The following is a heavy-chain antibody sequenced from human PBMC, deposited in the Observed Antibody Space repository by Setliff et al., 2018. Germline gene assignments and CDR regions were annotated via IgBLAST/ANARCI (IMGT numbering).Heavy chain of an antibody. D-gene: IGHD3-3*01. CDR3: ALPFGVVNYYYYMDV. V-gene: IGHV3-21*01. CDR2: ISSSSTFI. J-gene: IGHJ6*03. CDR1: GFTFSSDP. Sequence: GGSLRLSCAASGFTFSSDPMNWVRQAPGKGLEWVSSISSSSTFIYYAESLKGRFTISRDNAKNSLFLHMNSLRAEDTAVYYCALPFGVVNYYYYMDVWGKGTTVTVSS.